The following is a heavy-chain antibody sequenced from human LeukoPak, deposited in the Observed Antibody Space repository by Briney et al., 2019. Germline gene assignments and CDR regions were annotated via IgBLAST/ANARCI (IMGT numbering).Heavy chain of an antibody. Sequence: GGSLRLSCAASGFTFSSSAMSWVRQAPGKGLEWVSAISNNGGYTYYADSVQGRFTISRDNSKSTLCLQMNSLRAEDTAVYYCARVSPSERTDAFDIWGQGTMVTVSS. D-gene: IGHD2-2*01. J-gene: IGHJ3*02. CDR2: ISNNGGYT. V-gene: IGHV3-23*01. CDR3: ARVSPSERTDAFDI. CDR1: GFTFSSSA.